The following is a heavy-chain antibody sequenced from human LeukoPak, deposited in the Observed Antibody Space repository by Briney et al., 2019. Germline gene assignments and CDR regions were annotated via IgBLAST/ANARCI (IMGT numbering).Heavy chain of an antibody. D-gene: IGHD3-3*01. CDR1: GFTFSSYW. CDR2: IKQDGSEK. Sequence: GGSLRLSCAASGFTFSSYWMSWVRQAPGKGLEWVANIKQDGSEKYYVDSVKGRFTISRDNAKNSLYLQMNSLRAEDTAVYYCARCESMDFWSGYPTASYYYMDVWGKGTTVTVSS. J-gene: IGHJ6*03. V-gene: IGHV3-7*01. CDR3: ARCESMDFWSGYPTASYYYMDV.